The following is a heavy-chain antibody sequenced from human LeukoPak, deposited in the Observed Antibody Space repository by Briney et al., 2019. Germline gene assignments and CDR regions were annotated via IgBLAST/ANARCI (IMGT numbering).Heavy chain of an antibody. CDR1: GSSFTSYW. CDR3: ARQYNYALDY. V-gene: IGHV5-51*01. D-gene: IGHD5-24*01. J-gene: IGHJ4*02. CDR2: IYPGDSDT. Sequence: GESLKISCKGSGSSFTSYWIGWVRQMPGKGLEWMGIIYPGDSDTRYSPSFQGQVTISADKSISTAYLQWNSLKSSDTAMYYCARQYNYALDYWGQGTLVTVSS.